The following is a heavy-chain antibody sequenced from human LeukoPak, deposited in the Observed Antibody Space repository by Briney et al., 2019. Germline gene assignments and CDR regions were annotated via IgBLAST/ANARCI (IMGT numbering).Heavy chain of an antibody. D-gene: IGHD3-10*01. CDR1: GGSFSGYY. V-gene: IGHV4-34*01. Sequence: SETLSLTCAAYGGSFSGYYWSWIRQPPGKGLEWIGEINHSGSTNYNPSLKSRVTISVDTSKNQFSLKLSSVTAADTAVYYCARLSEQSTVYGSGSYYYFDYWGQGTLVTVSS. CDR2: INHSGST. CDR3: ARLSEQSTVYGSGSYYYFDY. J-gene: IGHJ4*02.